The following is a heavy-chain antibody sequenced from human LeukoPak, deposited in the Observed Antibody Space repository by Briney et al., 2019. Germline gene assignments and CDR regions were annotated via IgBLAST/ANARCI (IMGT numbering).Heavy chain of an antibody. J-gene: IGHJ4*02. D-gene: IGHD2-15*01. Sequence: PGGSLRLSCAASGFTFSNYAMSWVRQAPGKGLEWVSAISGGGVSTYYADSVKGRFSVSRDNSKNTLYLQMNSLRAEDTAVYYCANVGSSPVWWGQGTLVTVSS. V-gene: IGHV3-23*01. CDR1: GFTFSNYA. CDR3: ANVGSSPVW. CDR2: ISGGGVST.